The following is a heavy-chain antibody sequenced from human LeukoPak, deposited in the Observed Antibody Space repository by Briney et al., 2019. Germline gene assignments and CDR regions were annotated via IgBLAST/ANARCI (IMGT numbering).Heavy chain of an antibody. D-gene: IGHD5-12*01. CDR1: GGTFSTSS. V-gene: IGHV1-69*04. CDR2: IIPILAIP. J-gene: IGHJ4*02. CDR3: ARVGGDIVATADY. Sequence: GASVKVSCKASGGTFSTSSIAWVRQAPGQGLEWVGRIIPILAIPNYGETFQGRVTITADESTSTAYMELSSLRSDDTAVYYCARVGGDIVATADYWGQGTLVTVSS.